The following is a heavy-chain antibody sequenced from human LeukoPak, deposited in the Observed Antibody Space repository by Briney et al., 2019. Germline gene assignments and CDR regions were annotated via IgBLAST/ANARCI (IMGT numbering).Heavy chain of an antibody. V-gene: IGHV1-69*13. CDR3: ARDGGAAVGDY. D-gene: IGHD6-13*01. J-gene: IGHJ4*02. CDR2: IIPIFGTA. CDR1: GGTFSSYA. Sequence: ASVKVSCKASGGTFSSYAISWVRQAPGQGLEWMGGIIPIFGTANCAQKFQGRVTITADESTSTAYMELSSLRSEDTAVYYCARDGGAAVGDYWGQGTLVTVSS.